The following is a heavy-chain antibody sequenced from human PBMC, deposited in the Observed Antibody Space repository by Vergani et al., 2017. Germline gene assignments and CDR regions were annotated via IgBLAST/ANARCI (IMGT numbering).Heavy chain of an antibody. Sequence: QLQLQESGPGLVKASETLSLTCTVSGTSSSSSTYYWGWIRQSPGKGLEWIGTIYSSGTTYYNPSLKSRLTISVDTSKNQFSLKLSSVAAADTAVYYCADKGEGGRAFNIWGQGTMVTVSS. J-gene: IGHJ3*02. CDR1: GTSSSSSTYY. D-gene: IGHD3-16*01. CDR2: IYSSGTT. V-gene: IGHV4-39*01. CDR3: ADKGEGGRAFNI.